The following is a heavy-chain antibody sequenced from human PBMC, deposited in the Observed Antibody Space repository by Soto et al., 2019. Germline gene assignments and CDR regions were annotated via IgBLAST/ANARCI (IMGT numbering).Heavy chain of an antibody. Sequence: PGGSLRLSCAASGFTFSNAWMNWVRQAPGKGLEWVGRIKSKTDGGTTDYAAPVKGRFTISRDDSKNTLYLQMNSLKTEDTAVYYCTTTTVVSFYYYYGMDVWGQGTTVTVSS. J-gene: IGHJ6*02. D-gene: IGHD4-17*01. CDR2: IKSKTDGGTT. V-gene: IGHV3-15*07. CDR1: GFTFSNAW. CDR3: TTTTVVSFYYYYGMDV.